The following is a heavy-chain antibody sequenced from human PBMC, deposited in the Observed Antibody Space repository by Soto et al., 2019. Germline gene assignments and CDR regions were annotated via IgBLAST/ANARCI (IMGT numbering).Heavy chain of an antibody. CDR1: GFPFNNAW. V-gene: IGHV3-15*07. CDR3: TTAHGGQGWCLDY. CDR2: IKSKSAGGTT. Sequence: EVQLVESGGGLVKPGGSLRLSCAASGFPFNNAWMNWVRQAPGRGLEWVGRIKSKSAGGTTDYGAPVAGRFTISRDDSKNTISLQMNSLKAEDTAVYYCTTAHGGQGWCLDYWGQGTLVTVSS. J-gene: IGHJ4*02. D-gene: IGHD2-21*01.